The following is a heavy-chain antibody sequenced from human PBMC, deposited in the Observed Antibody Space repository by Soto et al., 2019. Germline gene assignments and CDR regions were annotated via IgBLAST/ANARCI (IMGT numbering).Heavy chain of an antibody. V-gene: IGHV5-51*01. CDR1: GYSFTSYW. CDR3: ARLFYCSGGSCYSVPNWFDP. Sequence: LKISCKGSGYSFTSYWIGWVRQMPGKGLEWMGIIYPGDSDTRYSPSFQGQVTISADKSISTAYLQWSSLKASDTAMYYCARLFYCSGGSCYSVPNWFDPWGQGTLVTVSS. D-gene: IGHD2-15*01. CDR2: IYPGDSDT. J-gene: IGHJ5*02.